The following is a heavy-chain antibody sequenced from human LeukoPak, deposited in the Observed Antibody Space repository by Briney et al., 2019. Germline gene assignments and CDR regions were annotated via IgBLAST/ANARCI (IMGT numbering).Heavy chain of an antibody. Sequence: GGSLRLSCAASGFTFSSYSMNWVRQAPGKGLEWVSSISSSSSYIYYADSVKGRFTISRDNAKNSLYLQMNSLRAEDTAVYYCARDRAAAGTDLDYWGQGTLATVSS. D-gene: IGHD6-13*01. CDR2: ISSSSSYI. CDR3: ARDRAAAGTDLDY. V-gene: IGHV3-21*01. J-gene: IGHJ4*02. CDR1: GFTFSSYS.